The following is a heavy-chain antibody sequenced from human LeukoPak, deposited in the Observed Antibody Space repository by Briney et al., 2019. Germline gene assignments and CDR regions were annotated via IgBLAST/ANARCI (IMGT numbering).Heavy chain of an antibody. CDR2: TSGSGGST. Sequence: GGSLRLSCAASGFTFSSFAMSWVRQAPGKGLEWVSATSGSGGSTYYADSEKGRFTISRDNSKNTLHLQMNSLRAEDTAVYYCAKRGGLPPLDYYYYYMDVWGKGTTVTVSS. D-gene: IGHD2-21*02. V-gene: IGHV3-23*01. CDR1: GFTFSSFA. CDR3: AKRGGLPPLDYYYYYMDV. J-gene: IGHJ6*03.